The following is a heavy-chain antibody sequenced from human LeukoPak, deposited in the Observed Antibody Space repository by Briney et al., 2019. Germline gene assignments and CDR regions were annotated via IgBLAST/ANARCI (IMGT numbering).Heavy chain of an antibody. CDR3: ARVRRDGYNSPDY. D-gene: IGHD5-24*01. V-gene: IGHV4-39*07. Sequence: SETLSLTCTVSGGSIRSNYYYWGWIRQPPGKGLEWIGSIYDSGSTYYNPSLKSRVTISVDTSKNQFSLKLSSVTAADTAVYYCARVRRDGYNSPDYWGQGTLVTVSS. J-gene: IGHJ4*02. CDR1: GGSIRSNYYY. CDR2: IYDSGST.